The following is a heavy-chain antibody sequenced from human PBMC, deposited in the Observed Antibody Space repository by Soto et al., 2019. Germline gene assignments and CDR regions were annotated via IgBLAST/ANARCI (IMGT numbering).Heavy chain of an antibody. Sequence: GGSLKISLKGPGYGFSIHWVAWLRQMPGKGLELGGIIYPGNSNTMYSPPFQGQVTISAATALNTTSLQWDTPKPSDTAIYFCASDSHCDGGNCSIGGFDMRGQGTMVGVSS. D-gene: IGHD2-15*01. CDR1: GYGFSIHW. V-gene: IGHV5-51*01. J-gene: IGHJ3*02. CDR3: ASDSHCDGGNCSIGGFDM. CDR2: IYPGNSNT.